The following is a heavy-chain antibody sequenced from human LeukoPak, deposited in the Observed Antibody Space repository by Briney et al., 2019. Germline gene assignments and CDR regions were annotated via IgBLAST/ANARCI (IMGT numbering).Heavy chain of an antibody. Sequence: SETLSLTCTVSGGSISSYYWSWIRQPPGKGLEWIGYIYYSGSTNYNPSPKSRVTISVDTSKNQFSLKLRSVTAADTAVYYCARTSYYDSSGFFFDYWGQGALVTVSS. CDR3: ARTSYYDSSGFFFDY. J-gene: IGHJ4*02. V-gene: IGHV4-59*08. D-gene: IGHD3-22*01. CDR1: GGSISSYY. CDR2: IYYSGST.